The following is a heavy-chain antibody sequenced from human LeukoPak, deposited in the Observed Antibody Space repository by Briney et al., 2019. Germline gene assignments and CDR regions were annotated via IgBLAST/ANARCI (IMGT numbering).Heavy chain of an antibody. Sequence: GGSLRLPCAASGFPLSRCAMNWVPQAPGKGLVWVSNFSCGGNSIFYAVSVKGRFTIHRDNYKNTLYLQMKSLRARDTPILFCAKDTGYSSGWLLFWGKGTLVSVST. D-gene: IGHD6-19*01. CDR3: AKDTGYSSGWLLF. CDR2: FSCGGNSI. J-gene: IGHJ4*02. V-gene: IGHV3-23*01. CDR1: GFPLSRCA.